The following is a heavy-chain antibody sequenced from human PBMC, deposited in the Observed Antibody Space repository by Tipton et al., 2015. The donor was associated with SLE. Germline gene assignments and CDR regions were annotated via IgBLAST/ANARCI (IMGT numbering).Heavy chain of an antibody. D-gene: IGHD6-13*01. CDR3: ARAGHRNSWFVDF. J-gene: IGHJ4*02. Sequence: YDGSFSSFYWSWIRQPPGKGLEWIGEIDHSGRSNYKPPLKSRVTMSVETSKNQFSLSLSSVTAADTAVYYCARAGHRNSWFVDFWGQGTPVTVSS. V-gene: IGHV4-34*01. CDR2: IDHSGRS. CDR1: DGSFSSFY.